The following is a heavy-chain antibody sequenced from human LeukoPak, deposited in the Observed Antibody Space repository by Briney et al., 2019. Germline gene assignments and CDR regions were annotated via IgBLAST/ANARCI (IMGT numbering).Heavy chain of an antibody. CDR2: ISHTSEYT. CDR3: ARDAGNSGYGCDL. D-gene: IGHD5-12*01. V-gene: IGHV3-23*01. J-gene: IGHJ5*02. Sequence: GGSLRLSCAASGFTFSSYTMSWVRQAPGKGLKWVSAISHTSEYTYHADSVKGRFTISRDNARNSLYLQMNNLRGEDTAIYYCARDAGNSGYGCDLWGQGTLVTVSS. CDR1: GFTFSSYT.